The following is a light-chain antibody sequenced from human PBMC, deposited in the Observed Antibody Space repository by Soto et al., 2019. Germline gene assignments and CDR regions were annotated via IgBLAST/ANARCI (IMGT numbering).Light chain of an antibody. Sequence: EIQRTQSPSTLSGSVGDRVTITCRASQGISSYLAWYQQKPGKAPKLLIYAASTLQSGVPSRFSGSGSGTDFTLTISSLQPDDFATYYCQQYDSYPYTFGQGTRLEIK. CDR3: QQYDSYPYT. CDR1: QGISSY. V-gene: IGKV1-9*01. CDR2: AAS. J-gene: IGKJ5*01.